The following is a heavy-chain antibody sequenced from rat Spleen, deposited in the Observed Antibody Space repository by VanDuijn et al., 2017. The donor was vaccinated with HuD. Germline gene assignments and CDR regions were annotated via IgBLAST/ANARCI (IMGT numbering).Heavy chain of an antibody. D-gene: IGHD1-4*01. CDR1: GFTFSMYY. CDR3: ARETGYNSYFDY. J-gene: IGHJ2*01. CDR2: ISTGGDNT. Sequence: EVQLVESGGGLVQPGRSMKLSCAASGFTFSMYYMAWVRQAPTKGLEWVAYISTGGDNTYYRDSVKGRFTISRDNAKSTLYLQLDSLRSEDTATYYCARETGYNSYFDYWGQGVLVTVSS. V-gene: IGHV5-25*01.